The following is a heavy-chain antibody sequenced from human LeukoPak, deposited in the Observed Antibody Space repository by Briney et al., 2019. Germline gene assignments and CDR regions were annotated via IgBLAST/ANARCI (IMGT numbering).Heavy chain of an antibody. V-gene: IGHV4-59*01. CDR1: SGSIGTSY. CDR2: IYYNGRT. Sequence: PSETLSLTCTVSSGSIGTSYWSWIRQPPGKGLEWIGYIYYNGRTNSNSSLKSRVTTSVDTSKNQFSLKLNSVTAADTAVYFCARWYCSTATGTIACYYLDYWGQGTLVTVSS. D-gene: IGHD2-21*02. CDR3: ARWYCSTATGTIACYYLDY. J-gene: IGHJ4*02.